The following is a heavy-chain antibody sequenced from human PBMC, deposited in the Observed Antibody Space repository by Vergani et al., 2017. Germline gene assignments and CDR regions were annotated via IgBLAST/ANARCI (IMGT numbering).Heavy chain of an antibody. CDR3: ARDGDYDFWSGYFGLYYFDY. CDR1: GFTFSSYG. J-gene: IGHJ4*02. Sequence: QVQLVESGGGVVQPGRSLRLSCAASGFTFSSYGMHWVRQAPGKGLEWVAVIWYDGSNKYYADSVKGRFTISRDNSKNTLYLQMNSLRAEDTAVYYCARDGDYDFWSGYFGLYYFDYWGQGTLVTVSS. CDR2: IWYDGSNK. D-gene: IGHD3-3*01. V-gene: IGHV3-33*01.